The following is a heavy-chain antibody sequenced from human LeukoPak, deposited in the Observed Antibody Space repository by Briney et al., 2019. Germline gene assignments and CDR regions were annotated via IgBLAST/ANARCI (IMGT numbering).Heavy chain of an antibody. CDR1: GYTLTELS. CDR2: FDPEDGET. V-gene: IGHV1-24*01. J-gene: IGHJ5*02. CDR3: ATTVGRVAGFDP. Sequence: ASVKVSCKASGYTLTELSMHWVRQAPGKGLEWMGGFDPEDGETIYAQKFQGRVTMTEDTSTDAAYMELSSLRSEDTAVYYCATTVGRVAGFDPWGQGTLVTVSS. D-gene: IGHD6-19*01.